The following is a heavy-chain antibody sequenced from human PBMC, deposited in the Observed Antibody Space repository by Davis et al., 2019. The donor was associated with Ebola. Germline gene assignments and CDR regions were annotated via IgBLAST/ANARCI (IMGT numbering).Heavy chain of an antibody. Sequence: GESLKISCAASGFTFSSYGMHWVRQAPGKGLEWVAVIWYDGSNKYYADSVKGRFTISRDNSKNTLYLQMNSLRAEDTAVYYCAKDGVYSANYYDSSGYLDYWGQGTLVTVSS. V-gene: IGHV3-33*06. J-gene: IGHJ4*02. CDR2: IWYDGSNK. D-gene: IGHD3-22*01. CDR3: AKDGVYSANYYDSSGYLDY. CDR1: GFTFSSYG.